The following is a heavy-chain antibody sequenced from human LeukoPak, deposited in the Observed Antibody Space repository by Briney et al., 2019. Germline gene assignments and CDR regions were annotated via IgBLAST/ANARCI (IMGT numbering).Heavy chain of an antibody. CDR2: ISEGGDVT. Sequence: PGGSLRLSCVVSGFTFSSYPMSWVRQAPGKGLEWVSVISEGGDVTHYADSMKGRFTISRDNTKNTLNLQMNGLRDEDTAIYYCARDSSHYLGSSDYWGQGALVTVSS. CDR3: ARDSSHYLGSSDY. CDR1: GFTFSSYP. J-gene: IGHJ4*02. V-gene: IGHV3-23*01. D-gene: IGHD6-6*01.